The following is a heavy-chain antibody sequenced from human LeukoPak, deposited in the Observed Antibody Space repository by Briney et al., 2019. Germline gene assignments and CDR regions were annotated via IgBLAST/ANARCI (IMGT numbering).Heavy chain of an antibody. CDR1: GFTFSSYG. Sequence: GGPLRLSCAASGFTFSSYGMHWVRQAPGRGREGVAVLWYDGSNKYYADSVKGRFTISRDNSKNTLYLQMNSLRAEDTAVYYCARDQEGFGELYAFDIWGQGTMVTVSS. CDR2: LWYDGSNK. D-gene: IGHD3-10*01. V-gene: IGHV3-33*01. CDR3: ARDQEGFGELYAFDI. J-gene: IGHJ3*02.